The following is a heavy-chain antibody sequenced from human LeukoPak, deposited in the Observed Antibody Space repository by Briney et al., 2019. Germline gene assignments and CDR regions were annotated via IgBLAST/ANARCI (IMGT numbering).Heavy chain of an antibody. Sequence: ASVKVSCKASGYPFNDYYMHWVRQAPGQGLEWMGWISPNNGGTKYAQKFQGRVTMTRDTSISTAYMELSSLRSDDTAVYYCAAPRYCSGGSCYPSFDYWGQGTLVTVSS. CDR1: GYPFNDYY. CDR3: AAPRYCSGGSCYPSFDY. V-gene: IGHV1-2*02. J-gene: IGHJ4*02. D-gene: IGHD2-15*01. CDR2: ISPNNGGT.